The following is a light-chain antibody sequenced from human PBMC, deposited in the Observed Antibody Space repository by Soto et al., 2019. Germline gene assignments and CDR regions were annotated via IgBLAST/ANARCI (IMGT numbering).Light chain of an antibody. V-gene: IGKV1-33*01. CDR1: QDISNY. CDR3: HQFDHLPPT. Sequence: DIQMTQSPSSLSASVGDRITITCQASQDISNYLNWYQQKPGKAPKLLIYDASNLETGVPPRFSGSGSGTDFTFTINSLRPEDTATYYCHQFDHLPPTFGQGTKLEIK. J-gene: IGKJ2*01. CDR2: DAS.